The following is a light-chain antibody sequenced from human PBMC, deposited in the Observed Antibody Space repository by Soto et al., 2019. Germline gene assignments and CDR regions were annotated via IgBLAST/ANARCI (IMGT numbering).Light chain of an antibody. CDR2: STN. Sequence: QTVVTQEPSFSVSPGRTVTLTCGLSSGSVSTSYYPSWYQQTPGQAPRTLIYSTNTRSSGVPDRFSGSKAGTSASLAITGLQAEDEADYYCHSYDSSQTAVVFGGGTKLTVL. CDR3: HSYDSSQTAVV. V-gene: IGLV8-61*01. J-gene: IGLJ3*02. CDR1: SGSVSTSYY.